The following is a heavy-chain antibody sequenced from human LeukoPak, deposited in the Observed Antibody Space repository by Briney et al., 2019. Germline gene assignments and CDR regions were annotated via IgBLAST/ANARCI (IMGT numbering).Heavy chain of an antibody. V-gene: IGHV3-23*01. CDR1: GFTFSSYA. J-gene: IGHJ4*02. D-gene: IGHD3-10*01. CDR3: AKDQGGLLRFGELSSGFDY. CDR2: ISGSGGST. Sequence: PGGSLRLSCAASGFTFSSYAMSWVRQAPGKGLEWVSAISGSGGSTYYADSVKGRFTISRDNSKNTLYLQMNSLRAEDTAVYYCAKDQGGLLRFGELSSGFDYWGQGTLVTVSS.